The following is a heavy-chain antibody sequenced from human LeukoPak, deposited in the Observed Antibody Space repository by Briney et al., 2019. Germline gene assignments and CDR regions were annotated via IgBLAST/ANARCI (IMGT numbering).Heavy chain of an antibody. J-gene: IGHJ5*02. D-gene: IGHD3-10*01. V-gene: IGHV3-21*04. CDR1: GFTFSSYS. CDR2: ISSSSSYI. CDR3: ARGGFVWFGELSDYNWFDP. Sequence: GGSLRLSCAGSGFTFSSYSMTWVRQAPGKGLEWVSSISSSSSYIYYADSVKGRFTISRDNAKNTLYLQMNSLRAEDTAVYYCARGGFVWFGELSDYNWFDPWGQGTLVTVSS.